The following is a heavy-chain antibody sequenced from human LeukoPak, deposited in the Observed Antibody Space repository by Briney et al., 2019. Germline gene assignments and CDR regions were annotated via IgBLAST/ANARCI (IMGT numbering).Heavy chain of an antibody. J-gene: IGHJ3*02. CDR2: ISSSSTYI. CDR3: ARDQAFDNRPWVGAFAI. V-gene: IGHV3-21*01. CDR1: GSKSSDFS. D-gene: IGHD1-14*01. Sequence: PGGSLRLPCGDSGSKSSDFSDLSMNWVRQAPGKGLGWVTFISSSSTYINYTDSVKGRFTISRDNAENSLYLQMNDLRADDTAVYYCARDQAFDNRPWVGAFAIWGRRTMVTVSS.